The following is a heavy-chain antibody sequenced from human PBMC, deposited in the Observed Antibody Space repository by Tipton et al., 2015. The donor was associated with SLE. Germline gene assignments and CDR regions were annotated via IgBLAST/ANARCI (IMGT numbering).Heavy chain of an antibody. V-gene: IGHV3-30*02. Sequence: SLRLSCAASGFIFSNYAMHWVRQAPGKGLEWVSYIRYDGGNQYYADSVKGRFTISRDDSKNTLFLEMNSLRDEDTAVYYCARDIGWGTFDIWGQGTMVTVSS. J-gene: IGHJ3*02. CDR1: GFIFSNYA. D-gene: IGHD1-26*01. CDR3: ARDIGWGTFDI. CDR2: IRYDGGNQ.